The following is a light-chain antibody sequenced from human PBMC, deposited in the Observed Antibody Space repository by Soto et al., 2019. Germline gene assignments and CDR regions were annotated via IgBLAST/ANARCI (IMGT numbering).Light chain of an antibody. CDR1: QSISSN. V-gene: IGKV3-15*01. CDR3: QQYNHWSFT. Sequence: EIVMTQSPATLSVSPGERATLSCRASQSISSNLAWYQQKPGQAPRLLIYGASTRATGIPATFSGSGSGTEYTLTISSLQSYTFAVIYCQQYNHWSFTFGPGTKVDIK. J-gene: IGKJ3*01. CDR2: GAS.